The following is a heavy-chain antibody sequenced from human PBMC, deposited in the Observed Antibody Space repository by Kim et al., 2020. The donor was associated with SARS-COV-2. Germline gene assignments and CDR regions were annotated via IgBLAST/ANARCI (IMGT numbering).Heavy chain of an antibody. Sequence: GGSLRLSCAASGFTFSTYWMHWVRQAPGKGPVWVSRIKYDGSTTIYADSVKGRFTISRDNAKNTLYLQMNSLRAEDTAVYYCLRDLDWLLYDYWGLGTLVTVSS. J-gene: IGHJ4*02. V-gene: IGHV3-74*01. CDR3: LRDLDWLLYDY. CDR2: IKYDGSTT. CDR1: GFTFSTYW. D-gene: IGHD3-3*01.